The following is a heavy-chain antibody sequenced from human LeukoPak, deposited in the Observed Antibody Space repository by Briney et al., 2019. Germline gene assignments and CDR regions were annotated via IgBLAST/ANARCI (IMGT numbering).Heavy chain of an antibody. J-gene: IGHJ4*02. CDR3: AKDWHYYDSSGYYYDGY. Sequence: GRSLRLSCAASGFTFSSYGMHWVRQAPGKGLEWVAVISYDGSNKYYADSVKGRFTISSDNSKNTLYLQMNSLRAEDTAVYYCAKDWHYYDSSGYYYDGYWGQGTLVTVSS. V-gene: IGHV3-30*18. CDR2: ISYDGSNK. CDR1: GFTFSSYG. D-gene: IGHD3-22*01.